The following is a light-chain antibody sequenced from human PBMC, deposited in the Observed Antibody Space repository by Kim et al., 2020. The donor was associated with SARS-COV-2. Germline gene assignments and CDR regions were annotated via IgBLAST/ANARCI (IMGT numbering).Light chain of an antibody. V-gene: IGLV1-40*01. Sequence: QSVLTQPPSESGAPGQRVTISCTGSSSNIGAGYDVHWYQQLPGTAPKLLIYGNSNRPSGVPDRFSGSKSGTSASLAITGLQAEDEADYYCQSYDSSLSVVFGGGTQLTVL. J-gene: IGLJ2*01. CDR2: GNS. CDR3: QSYDSSLSVV. CDR1: SSNIGAGYD.